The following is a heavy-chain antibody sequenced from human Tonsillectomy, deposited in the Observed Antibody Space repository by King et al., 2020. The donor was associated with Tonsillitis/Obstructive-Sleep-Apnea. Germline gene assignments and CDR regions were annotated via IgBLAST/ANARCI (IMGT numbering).Heavy chain of an antibody. V-gene: IGHV2-26*01. CDR2: IFSNDER. Sequence: VTLKESGPVLVKPTETLTLTCTVSGFSLSNSTMGVSWIRRPPGKALGWLAHIFSNDERSFNTSLNDRLTISKDTSRSQVVLTMTNMDPVDTATYYCARTYCPGGACYRSCYYYMDVWGEGTTVTVSS. CDR1: GFSLSNSTMG. CDR3: ARTYCPGGACYRSCYYYMDV. J-gene: IGHJ6*03. D-gene: IGHD2-8*02.